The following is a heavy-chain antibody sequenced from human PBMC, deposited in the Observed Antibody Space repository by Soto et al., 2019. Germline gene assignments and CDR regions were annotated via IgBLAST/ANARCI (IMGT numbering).Heavy chain of an antibody. CDR3: AKGSKLGATVTGFDY. V-gene: IGHV3-30*18. CDR1: GFTFSSYG. D-gene: IGHD1-26*01. CDR2: ISYDGSNK. J-gene: IGHJ4*02. Sequence: PGGSLRLSCAASGFTFSSYGMHWVRQAPGKGLEWVAFISYDGSNKYYADSVKGRFTISRDNSKNALYLQMNSLRAEDTAVYYCAKGSKLGATVTGFDYWGQGTLVPVSS.